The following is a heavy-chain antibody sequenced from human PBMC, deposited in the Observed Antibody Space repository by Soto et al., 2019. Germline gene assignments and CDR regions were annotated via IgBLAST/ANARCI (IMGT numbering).Heavy chain of an antibody. Sequence: SETLSLTCAVYGGSFSGYYWSWIRQPPAKGLEWIGEINHSGSTNYNPSLKSRVTISVDTSKNQFSLKLSSVTAADTAVYYCARGRRGDYYYYYYGMDVWGQGTTVTVSS. D-gene: IGHD2-21*01. J-gene: IGHJ6*02. CDR3: ARGRRGDYYYYYYGMDV. CDR2: INHSGST. V-gene: IGHV4-34*01. CDR1: GGSFSGYY.